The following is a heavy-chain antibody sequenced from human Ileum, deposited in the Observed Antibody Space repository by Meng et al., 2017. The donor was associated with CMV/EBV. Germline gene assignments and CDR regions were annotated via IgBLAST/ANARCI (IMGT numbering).Heavy chain of an antibody. CDR3: GRHRDHFGSGAGASGADV. CDR1: GFIFNNYA. V-gene: IGHV3-30*09. J-gene: IGHJ6*02. CDR2: TSLDGGQK. D-gene: IGHD3-10*01. Sequence: GESLKISCAASGFIFNNYAMHWVRQAPGKGLDWVAVTSLDGGQKYYADSVKGRFAISRDNSKSLLYLQMNSLRPDDTAVYYCGRHRDHFGSGAGASGADVWGQGNKVTGAS.